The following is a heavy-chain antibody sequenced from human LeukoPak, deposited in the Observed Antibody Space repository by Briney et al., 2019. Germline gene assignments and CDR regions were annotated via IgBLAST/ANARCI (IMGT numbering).Heavy chain of an antibody. J-gene: IGHJ5*02. V-gene: IGHV4-61*02. CDR1: GGSISSGSYY. Sequence: SETLSLTCTVSGGSISSGSYYWNWIRQPAGKGLEWIGRIYTSGSTNYNPSLKSRVTISVDTSKNQFSLKLSSVTAADTAVYYCARVGKQWLVLRGWFDPWGQGTLVTVSS. CDR3: ARVGKQWLVLRGWFDP. D-gene: IGHD6-19*01. CDR2: IYTSGST.